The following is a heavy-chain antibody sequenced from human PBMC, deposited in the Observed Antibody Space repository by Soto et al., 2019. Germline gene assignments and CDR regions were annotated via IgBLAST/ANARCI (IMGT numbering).Heavy chain of an antibody. V-gene: IGHV4-30-4*01. Sequence: SETLSLTCTVSGGSISSGDYYWSWIRQPPGKGLEWIGYIYYSGSTYYNPSLKSRVTISVDTSKNQFSLKLSSVTAADTAVYYCARLVSTIFGVVIYFDYWGQGTLVTVSS. J-gene: IGHJ4*02. CDR3: ARLVSTIFGVVIYFDY. CDR1: GGSISSGDYY. D-gene: IGHD3-3*01. CDR2: IYYSGST.